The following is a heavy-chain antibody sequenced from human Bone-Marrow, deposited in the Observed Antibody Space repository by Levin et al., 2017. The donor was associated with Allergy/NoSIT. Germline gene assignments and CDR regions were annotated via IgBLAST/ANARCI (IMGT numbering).Heavy chain of an antibody. Sequence: ASVKVSCKASGYTFTSYGISWVRQAPGQGPEWMGWISAYSGQTRDAQKFQGRLTMTTDTSTSTAYMELTSLRSDDTAVYFCARSGVAAILISLYYFDYWGQGSLVSVSS. D-gene: IGHD2-21*02. CDR1: GYTFTSYG. V-gene: IGHV1-18*01. CDR2: ISAYSGQT. CDR3: ARSGVAAILISLYYFDY. J-gene: IGHJ4*02.